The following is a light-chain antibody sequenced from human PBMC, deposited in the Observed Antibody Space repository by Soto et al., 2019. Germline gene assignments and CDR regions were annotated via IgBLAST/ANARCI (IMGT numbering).Light chain of an antibody. CDR3: QQHGDWPPT. CDR2: NAA. CDR1: QSVDSY. V-gene: IGKV3-11*01. J-gene: IGKJ2*01. Sequence: ETVLTQSPATLSLSLGERAALSCRASQSVDSYLTWYQQRPGQAPRLLISNAANRATGIPSRFSGRGSGTDLTITISSREPEDFAVYYCQQHGDWPPTFGQGTTMEIK.